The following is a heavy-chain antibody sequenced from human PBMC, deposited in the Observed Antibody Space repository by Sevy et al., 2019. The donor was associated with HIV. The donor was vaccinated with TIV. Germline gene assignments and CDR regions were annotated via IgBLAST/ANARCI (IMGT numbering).Heavy chain of an antibody. V-gene: IGHV3-15*07. J-gene: IGHJ5*02. CDR3: TTSYSSGWYGGRFDP. CDR2: IKSKTDGGTT. D-gene: IGHD6-19*01. Sequence: GESLKISCAASGFTFSNAWMNWVRQAPGKGLEWVGRIKSKTDGGTTDYAAPVKGRFTISRDDSKNTLYLQMNSLKTEDTAVYYCTTSYSSGWYGGRFDPWGQGTLVTVSS. CDR1: GFTFSNAW.